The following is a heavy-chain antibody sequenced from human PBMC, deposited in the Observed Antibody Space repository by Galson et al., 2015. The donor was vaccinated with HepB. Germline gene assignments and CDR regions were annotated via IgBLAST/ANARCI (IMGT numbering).Heavy chain of an antibody. Sequence: QSGAEVTKPGESLKISCKGSGYSFTSYWVGWVRQIPAKGLEWLGIIYTADSDTTYSPSFQGQVTISADKSISTAYLQWSSLKASDTPMYYCARPRAYSYPSFDYWGQGTLVTVSS. D-gene: IGHD3-16*01. J-gene: IGHJ4*02. CDR3: ARPRAYSYPSFDY. V-gene: IGHV5-51*03. CDR1: GYSFTSYW. CDR2: IYTADSDT.